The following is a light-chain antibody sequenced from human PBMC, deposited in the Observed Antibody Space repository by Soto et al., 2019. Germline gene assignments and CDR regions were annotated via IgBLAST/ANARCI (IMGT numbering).Light chain of an antibody. V-gene: IGKV3-20*01. CDR1: ERLTGN. J-gene: IGKJ1*01. CDR3: QQYGSSPT. Sequence: EIVMTQSPATLSVSPGERATLSCRASERLTGNLAWYQQKPGQAPRLLIYGASSRATGIPDRFSGSGSGTDFTLTISRLEPEDFAVYYCQQYGSSPTFGQGTKVDIK. CDR2: GAS.